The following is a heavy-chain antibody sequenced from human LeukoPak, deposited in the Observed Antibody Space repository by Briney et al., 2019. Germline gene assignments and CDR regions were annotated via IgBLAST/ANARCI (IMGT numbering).Heavy chain of an antibody. CDR3: ARPDSSGYYYFDY. V-gene: IGHV5-51*01. D-gene: IGHD3-22*01. Sequence: GESLKISCKGSGYSFTSYWIGWVRQMPGKGLEWMGIIYLGDSDTRYSPSFQGQVTISADKSISTAYLQWSSLKASDTAMYYCARPDSSGYYYFDYWGQGTLVTVSS. CDR2: IYLGDSDT. J-gene: IGHJ4*02. CDR1: GYSFTSYW.